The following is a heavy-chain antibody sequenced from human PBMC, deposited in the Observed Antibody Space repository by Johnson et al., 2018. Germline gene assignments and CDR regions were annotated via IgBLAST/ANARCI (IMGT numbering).Heavy chain of an antibody. CDR2: SNHSGST. V-gene: IGHV4-34*01. Sequence: QVQLQQWGAGLLKPSETLSLTCAVYGGSFRGYYWSWIRQPPGKGLAWIGESNHSGSTNYNPSLKSRVTISVDTSKNQFSLKLSSVTAADTAVYYCARGGLDVWGQGTTVTVSS. CDR3: ARGGLDV. CDR1: GGSFRGYY. J-gene: IGHJ6*02.